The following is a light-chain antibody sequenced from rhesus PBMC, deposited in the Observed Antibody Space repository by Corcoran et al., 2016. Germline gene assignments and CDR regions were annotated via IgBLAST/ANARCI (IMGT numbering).Light chain of an antibody. CDR1: QSLVHSNGNTY. CDR2: KVS. J-gene: IGKJ3*01. CDR3: GQGTHWPFT. V-gene: IGKV2-64*01. Sequence: DVVMTQLPLSLPITPGQPASISCRSSQSLVHSNGNTYLSWYPQKPGQPPRLLIYKVSDRESGVRDRFNGSGEGKDFTMKSSRVEAEDVGVYYCGQGTHWPFTFGPGTKLDIK.